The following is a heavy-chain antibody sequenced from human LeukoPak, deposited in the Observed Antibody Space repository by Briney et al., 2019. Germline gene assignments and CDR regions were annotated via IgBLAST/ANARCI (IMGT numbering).Heavy chain of an antibody. CDR2: IYYSGST. CDR1: GGSISSYY. V-gene: IGHV4-59*01. J-gene: IGHJ4*02. Sequence: SETLSLTCTVSGGSISSYYWTWIRQPPGKGLEWIGYIYYSGSTNYNPSLKSRVTISVDTSKNQFSLKLNSVTAADTAFYYCARSGSYHNSFDYWGQGTLVTVSS. CDR3: ARSGSYHNSFDY. D-gene: IGHD1-26*01.